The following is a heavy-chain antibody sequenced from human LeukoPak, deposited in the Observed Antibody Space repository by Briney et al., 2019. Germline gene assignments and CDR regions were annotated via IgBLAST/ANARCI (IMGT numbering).Heavy chain of an antibody. Sequence: SETLSLTCAVYGGSFSGYYWSWIRQPPGKGREWIGEINHSGSTNYNPSLKSRVTISVDTSKNQFSLKLSSVTAADTAVYYCARRVYYDSSGYSPYWGQGTLVTISS. J-gene: IGHJ4*02. CDR1: GGSFSGYY. CDR2: INHSGST. D-gene: IGHD3-22*01. V-gene: IGHV4-34*01. CDR3: ARRVYYDSSGYSPY.